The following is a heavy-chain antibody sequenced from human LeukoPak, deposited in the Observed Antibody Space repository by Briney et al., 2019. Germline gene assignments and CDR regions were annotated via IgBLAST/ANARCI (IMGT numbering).Heavy chain of an antibody. D-gene: IGHD1-7*01. Sequence: PGGSLRLSCAASGFTFSSYAMSWVRQAPGKGLEWVSAISGSGGSTYYADSVKGRFTISRDNSKNTLYLQMNSLRAEDTAVYYCAKDRTRITGTTSPGNWFDPWGQGTLVTVSS. J-gene: IGHJ5*02. CDR2: ISGSGGST. CDR3: AKDRTRITGTTSPGNWFDP. CDR1: GFTFSSYA. V-gene: IGHV3-23*01.